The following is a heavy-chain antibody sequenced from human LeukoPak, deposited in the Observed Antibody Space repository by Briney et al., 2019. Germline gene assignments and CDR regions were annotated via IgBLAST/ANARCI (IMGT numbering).Heavy chain of an antibody. Sequence: SETLSLTCNVSGGSIRGYYWSWIRQPPGKGLEWIGYIYSSGSTNYNPSLKSRVTMSVDTSKNQFSLKVSSVTAADTAVYYCATSGWSHAQLDYWGQGTLVTVSS. CDR2: IYSSGST. CDR3: ATSGWSHAQLDY. CDR1: GGSIRGYY. J-gene: IGHJ4*02. D-gene: IGHD3-10*01. V-gene: IGHV4-59*01.